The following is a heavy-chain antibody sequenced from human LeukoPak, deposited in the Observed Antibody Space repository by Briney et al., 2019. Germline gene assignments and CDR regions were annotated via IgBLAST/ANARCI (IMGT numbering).Heavy chain of an antibody. Sequence: GGSLRLSCAASEFTFSDYYMSWIRQAPGKGLEWVSYISSSGSTIYYADSVKGRFTISRDNAKKSLYLQMNSLRAEDTAVYYCARLADEVVYYGMYVWGQGITVTV. D-gene: IGHD2-15*01. CDR3: ARLADEVVYYGMYV. V-gene: IGHV3-11*01. CDR2: ISSSGSTI. J-gene: IGHJ6*02. CDR1: EFTFSDYY.